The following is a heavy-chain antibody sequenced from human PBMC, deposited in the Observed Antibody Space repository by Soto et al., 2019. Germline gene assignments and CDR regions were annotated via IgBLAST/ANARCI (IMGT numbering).Heavy chain of an antibody. D-gene: IGHD3-22*01. Sequence: GSLRLSCAASGFSFSSHSMKWVRQAPGKGLEWVSYIYSDGRTYHADSVKGRFTISRDDSKNTLYLQMNSLRAEDTAVYYCARVTTLAFDYWGQGTLVTVSS. J-gene: IGHJ4*02. CDR3: ARVTTLAFDY. CDR2: IYSDGRT. V-gene: IGHV3-66*01. CDR1: GFSFSSHS.